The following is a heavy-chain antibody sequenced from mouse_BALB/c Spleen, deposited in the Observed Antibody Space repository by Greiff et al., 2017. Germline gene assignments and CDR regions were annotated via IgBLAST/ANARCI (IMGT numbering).Heavy chain of an antibody. CDR3: ARKAYYGNYFAY. CDR1: GFSLTSYG. D-gene: IGHD2-10*01. Sequence: QVHVKQSGPGLVQPSQSLSITCTVSGFSLTSYGVHWVRQSPGKGLEWLGVIWSGGSTDYNAAFISRLSISKDNSKSQVFFKMNSLQANDTAIYYCARKAYYGNYFAYWGQGTLVTVSA. J-gene: IGHJ3*01. V-gene: IGHV2-2*02. CDR2: IWSGGST.